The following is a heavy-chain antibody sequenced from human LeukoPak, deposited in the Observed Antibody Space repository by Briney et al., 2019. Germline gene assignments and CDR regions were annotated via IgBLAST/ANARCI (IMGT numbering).Heavy chain of an antibody. CDR2: IKQDGSEK. V-gene: IGHV3-7*01. CDR1: GFTFSSYW. CDR3: ARVQLSGLPDAFDI. Sequence: PGGSLRLSCAAFGFTFSSYWMSWVRQAPGKGLEWVANIKQDGSEKYYVDSVKGRFTISRDNAKNSLYLQMNSLRAEDTVVYYCARVQLSGLPDAFDIWGQGTMVTVSS. J-gene: IGHJ3*02. D-gene: IGHD2-2*01.